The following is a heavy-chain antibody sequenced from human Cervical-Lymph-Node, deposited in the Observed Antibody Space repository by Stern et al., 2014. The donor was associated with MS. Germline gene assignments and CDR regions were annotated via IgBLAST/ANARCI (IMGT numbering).Heavy chain of an antibody. D-gene: IGHD4-17*01. CDR3: ARLPDYGASLDY. CDR2: IYHSGTT. J-gene: IGHJ4*02. Sequence: QVQLVQSGPGLVKPSETLSLTCTVSGGSISSTSYFWGWIRQPPRQGLECIGSIYHSGTTYYNPSLKSRFSISGDTSKIIFPLKLGSVTAADTAVYFCARLPDYGASLDYWGQGSLVTVSS. CDR1: GGSISSTSYF. V-gene: IGHV4-39*01.